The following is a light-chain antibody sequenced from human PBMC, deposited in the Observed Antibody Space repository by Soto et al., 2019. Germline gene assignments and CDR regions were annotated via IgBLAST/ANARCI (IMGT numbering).Light chain of an antibody. V-gene: IGKV1-6*02. J-gene: IGKJ4*01. CDR1: QGIGND. Sequence: AIQMAQSPSSLSASVGDRVTITCRASQGIGNDVGWFQQKPGKATKRLIYAAATLQSGVPSRFSGSRSGTDFTLTISSLQPEDFATYYCLQDHNYPLTFGGGTKVEIK. CDR2: AAA. CDR3: LQDHNYPLT.